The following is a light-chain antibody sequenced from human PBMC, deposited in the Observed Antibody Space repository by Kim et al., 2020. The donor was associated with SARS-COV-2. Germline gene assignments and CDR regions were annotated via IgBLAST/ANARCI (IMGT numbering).Light chain of an antibody. V-gene: IGKV3-20*01. CDR1: QSVSSTY. Sequence: EIVLTQSPGTLSLSPGERATLSCRASQSVSSTYLAWYQQKPGQAPRLLIYGASSRGTGTPDRFSGSGSGTDFTLTISRLEPEDSAVYYCQQYGSIPWTFGQGTKVDIK. J-gene: IGKJ1*01. CDR2: GAS. CDR3: QQYGSIPWT.